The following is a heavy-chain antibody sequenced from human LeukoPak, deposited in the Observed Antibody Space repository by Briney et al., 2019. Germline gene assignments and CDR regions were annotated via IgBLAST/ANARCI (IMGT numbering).Heavy chain of an antibody. J-gene: IGHJ4*02. V-gene: IGHV4-59*02. CDR3: AREIWGTHDY. CDR1: SGSVNAYY. Sequence: SETLSLTCTVSSGSVNAYYWSWIRQPPGKGLEWIGYVHRSGTTKYNPSFTSRVTVSIDTSKNQFSLNLYSVTTADTAVYYCAREIWGTHDYWGQGTLVTVSS. D-gene: IGHD3-16*01. CDR2: VHRSGTT.